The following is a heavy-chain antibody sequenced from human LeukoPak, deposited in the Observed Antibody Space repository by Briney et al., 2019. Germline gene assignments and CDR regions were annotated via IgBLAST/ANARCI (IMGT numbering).Heavy chain of an antibody. V-gene: IGHV3-30*18. D-gene: IGHD3-10*01. CDR2: ISYDGSNK. CDR1: GFTFSSYG. CDR3: AKDGSGGAPFDY. J-gene: IGHJ4*02. Sequence: PGGSLRLSCAASGFTFSSYGMHWVRQAPGKGLEWVAVISYDGSNKYYADSVKGRFTISRDNSKNTLYLQMNSLRAEDTAVYYCAKDGSGGAPFDYWGQGTLVTVSS.